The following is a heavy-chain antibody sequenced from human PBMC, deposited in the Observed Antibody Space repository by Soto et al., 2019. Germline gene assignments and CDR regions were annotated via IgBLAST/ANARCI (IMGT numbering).Heavy chain of an antibody. CDR2: ISGTSDYI. V-gene: IGHV3-21*01. D-gene: IGHD2-15*01. Sequence: GGSLRLSCAASGFTFSSYSMNWVRQAPGRGLEWVAAISGTSDYIYYADSVKGRFTISRDNAKTSLYIQMNSLRAEDTAVYYCARDHRYCSGSSCRPYYYYYGMDVWGQGATVTVSS. J-gene: IGHJ6*02. CDR3: ARDHRYCSGSSCRPYYYYYGMDV. CDR1: GFTFSSYS.